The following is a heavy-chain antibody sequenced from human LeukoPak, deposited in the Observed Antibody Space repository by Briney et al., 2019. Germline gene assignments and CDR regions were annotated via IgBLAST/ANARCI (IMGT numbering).Heavy chain of an antibody. D-gene: IGHD3-10*01. Sequence: GASVKVSCKASGGTFSSYAISWVRQAPGQGLEWMGGIIPIFGTANYAQKFQGRVTITTDESTSTAYMELSSLRSEDTAVYYCATLYYYGSGRRNGDYWGQGTLVTVSS. CDR1: GGTFSSYA. J-gene: IGHJ4*02. V-gene: IGHV1-69*05. CDR2: IIPIFGTA. CDR3: ATLYYYGSGRRNGDY.